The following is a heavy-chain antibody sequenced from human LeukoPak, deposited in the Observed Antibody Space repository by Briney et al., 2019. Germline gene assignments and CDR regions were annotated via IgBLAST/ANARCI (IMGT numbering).Heavy chain of an antibody. CDR3: ARVDRGGPLDC. J-gene: IGHJ4*02. Sequence: PGGSLRLSCAASGFTFNTYSMSWVRQAPGKGLEWVSIISRTSESIFYADSVKGRFTISRDNAKNSLYLQMNSLRAEDTAVYYCARVDRGGPLDCWGQGTLVTVSS. CDR1: GFTFNTYS. V-gene: IGHV3-21*01. CDR2: ISRTSESI. D-gene: IGHD2-2*03.